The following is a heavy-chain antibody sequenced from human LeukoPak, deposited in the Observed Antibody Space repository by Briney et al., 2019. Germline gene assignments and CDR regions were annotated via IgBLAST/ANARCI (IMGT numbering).Heavy chain of an antibody. CDR1: GFTFSSYG. Sequence: AGRSLRLSCSASGFTFSSYGMHWVRQAPGKGLEWVAFISYEGSNKYYADSVKGRFTISRDNSKNTLYLQMISLGAEDTAVYYFAKNDWSDCSSIPFDYWGQGTLVTVSS. J-gene: IGHJ4*02. CDR3: AKNDWSDCSSIPFDY. V-gene: IGHV3-30*18. D-gene: IGHD3-9*01. CDR2: ISYEGSNK.